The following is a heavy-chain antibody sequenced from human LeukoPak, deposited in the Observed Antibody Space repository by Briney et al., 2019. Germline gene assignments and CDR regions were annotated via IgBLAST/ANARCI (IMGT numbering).Heavy chain of an antibody. Sequence: GGSLRLSCAASGFTFDDYAMRWVRQAPGKGLEWVSGISWNSGSIAYADSVKGRFTISRDNAKNSLYLQMNSLRAEDTALYYCAKDRSGSYLGGFDYWGQGTLVTVSS. CDR3: AKDRSGSYLGGFDY. CDR1: GFTFDDYA. D-gene: IGHD1-26*01. J-gene: IGHJ4*02. CDR2: ISWNSGSI. V-gene: IGHV3-9*01.